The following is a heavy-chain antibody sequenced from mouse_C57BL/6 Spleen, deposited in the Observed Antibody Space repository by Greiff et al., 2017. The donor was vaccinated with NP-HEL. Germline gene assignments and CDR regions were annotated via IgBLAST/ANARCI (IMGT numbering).Heavy chain of an antibody. J-gene: IGHJ2*01. CDR1: GYTFTSYW. CDR3: ARERGSYYFDY. V-gene: IGHV1-59*01. Sequence: QVQLQQPGAVLVRPGTSVKLSCKASGYTFTSYWMHWVKQRPGQGLEWIGVIDPSDSYTNYNQKFKGKATLTVDTSSSTAYMQLSSLTSEDSAVYYYARERGSYYFDYWGQGTTLTVSS. CDR2: IDPSDSYT.